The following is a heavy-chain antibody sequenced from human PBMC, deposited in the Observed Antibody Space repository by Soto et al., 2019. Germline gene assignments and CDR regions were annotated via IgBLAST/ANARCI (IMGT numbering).Heavy chain of an antibody. V-gene: IGHV3-20*04. J-gene: IGHJ4*02. Sequence: GGSLRLSCAASGFTFDDYGMSWVRQAPGKGLEWVSGINWNGGSTGYAESVKGRFTISRDNAKNSLYLQMNSLRAEDTAAYYCARDIVGAKELDYWGQGTLVTVSS. CDR2: INWNGGST. CDR1: GFTFDDYG. CDR3: ARDIVGAKELDY. D-gene: IGHD1-26*01.